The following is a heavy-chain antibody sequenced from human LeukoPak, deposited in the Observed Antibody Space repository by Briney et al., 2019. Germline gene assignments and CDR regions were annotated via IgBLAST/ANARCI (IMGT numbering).Heavy chain of an antibody. J-gene: IGHJ4*02. V-gene: IGHV3-48*03. Sequence: PGGSLGLSCAASGFTFSSYEMNWVRQAPGKGLEWVSYISSSSTIYYADSVRGRFTISRDNAKNSLYLQMNSLRAEDTAVYYCARGYGSGSYYLYWGQGTLVTVSS. D-gene: IGHD3-10*01. CDR3: ARGYGSGSYYLY. CDR1: GFTFSSYE. CDR2: ISSSSTI.